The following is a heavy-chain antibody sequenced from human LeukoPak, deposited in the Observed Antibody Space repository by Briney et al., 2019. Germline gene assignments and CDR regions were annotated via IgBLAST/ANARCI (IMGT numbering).Heavy chain of an antibody. J-gene: IGHJ4*02. CDR2: INPNSGGT. V-gene: IGHV1-2*02. CDR1: GYTFTSYG. CDR3: ARRTNRPLNTPDCGGDYYSFDY. D-gene: IGHD2-21*01. Sequence: APVKVSCKTSGYTFTSYGISWVRQAPGQGLEWMGWINPNSGGTNYAQKFQGRVTMTRDTPISTAYMELSRLRSDDTAVYYCARRTNRPLNTPDCGGDYYSFDYWGQGTLVTVSS.